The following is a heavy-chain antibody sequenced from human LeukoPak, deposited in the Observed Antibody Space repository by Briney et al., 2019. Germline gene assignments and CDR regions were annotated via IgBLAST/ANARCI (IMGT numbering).Heavy chain of an antibody. J-gene: IGHJ3*02. V-gene: IGHV4-30-2*01. CDR2: IYHSGST. Sequence: SETLSLTCTVSGGSISSGGYYWSWIRQPPGKGLEWIGNIYHSGSTYYNPSLKSRVTIPVDRSKNQFSLKLSSVTAADTAVYYCARVLLQKAFDIWGQGTMVTVSS. CDR3: ARVLLQKAFDI. CDR1: GGSISSGGYY. D-gene: IGHD3-10*01.